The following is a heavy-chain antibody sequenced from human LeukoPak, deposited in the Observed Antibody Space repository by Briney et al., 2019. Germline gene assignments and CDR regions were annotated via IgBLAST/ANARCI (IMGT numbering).Heavy chain of an antibody. CDR2: INPNSGGT. J-gene: IGHJ4*02. V-gene: IGHV1-2*06. CDR1: GYTFTGYY. CDR3: ARDQYDILTGYYN. D-gene: IGHD3-9*01. Sequence: GASVKVSCKASGYTFTGYYMHWVRQAPGQGLEWMGRINPNSGGTNYAQKFQGRVTMTRDTSISTAYMELSRLRSDVTAVYYCARDQYDILTGYYNWGQGTLVTVSS.